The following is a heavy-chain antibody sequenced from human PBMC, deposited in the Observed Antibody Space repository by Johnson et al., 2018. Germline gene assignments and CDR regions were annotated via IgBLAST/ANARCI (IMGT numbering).Heavy chain of an antibody. J-gene: IGHJ6*02. Sequence: QVQLVESGGGVVQPGRSLRLSCAASGFTFSSYGMHWVRQAPGKGLEWVAVIWYDGSNKYYADSVKGRFTISRDNSKNTLYLQMNSLRAEVTALYYCARFSGRRNYGSGSYYFQDYGMDGWGQGTTVTVSS. CDR1: GFTFSSYG. CDR3: ARFSGRRNYGSGSYYFQDYGMDG. CDR2: IWYDGSNK. D-gene: IGHD3-10*01. V-gene: IGHV3-33*01.